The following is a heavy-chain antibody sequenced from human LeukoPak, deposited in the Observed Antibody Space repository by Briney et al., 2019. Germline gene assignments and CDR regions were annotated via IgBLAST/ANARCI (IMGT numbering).Heavy chain of an antibody. CDR1: GYSFTSYW. CDR2: IHPGDSDT. Sequence: GESLKISCKGSGYSFTSYWIGWVRQMPGKGLEWMGSIHPGDSDTRYSPSIQGQVTISVDKSISTAYFQWGSLKASDTAMYYCARRVNSGNYYYFDYWGQGTLVTVSS. D-gene: IGHD1-26*01. CDR3: ARRVNSGNYYYFDY. J-gene: IGHJ4*02. V-gene: IGHV5-51*01.